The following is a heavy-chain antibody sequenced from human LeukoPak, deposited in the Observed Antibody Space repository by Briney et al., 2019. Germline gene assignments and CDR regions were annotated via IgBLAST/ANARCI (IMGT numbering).Heavy chain of an antibody. CDR1: GYTFTGHY. CDR2: ISAYNGNT. D-gene: IGHD6-13*01. V-gene: IGHV1-18*04. Sequence: ASVKVSCKASGYTFTGHYMHWVRQAPGQGLEWMGWISAYNGNTNYAQKLQGRVTMTTDTSTSTAYMELRSLRSDDTAVYYCARVIGYSKTGCFDYWGQGTLVTVSS. CDR3: ARVIGYSKTGCFDY. J-gene: IGHJ4*02.